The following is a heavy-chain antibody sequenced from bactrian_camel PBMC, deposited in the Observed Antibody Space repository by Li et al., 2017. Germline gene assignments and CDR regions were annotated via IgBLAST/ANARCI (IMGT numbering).Heavy chain of an antibody. CDR3: TTMSCTVAGEYYF. Sequence: EVQLVESGGDSVQAGGSLRLSCVISKFTVNRYCSGWFRQSPGKPRGEVATIDSDGVTNYANSVKGRFTISRDNAKSTLYLQMDNLKSEDSGVYYCTTMSCTVAGEYYFWGQGTQVTVS. CDR1: KFTVNRYC. V-gene: IGHV3S67*01. J-gene: IGHJ4*01. CDR2: IDSDGVT. D-gene: IGHD6*01.